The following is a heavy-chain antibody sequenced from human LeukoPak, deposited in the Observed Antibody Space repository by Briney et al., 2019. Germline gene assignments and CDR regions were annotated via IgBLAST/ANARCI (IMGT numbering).Heavy chain of an antibody. CDR1: GYSFNTYW. CDR2: IFPADSDT. Sequence: GESLKISCKGSGYSFNTYWIGWVRQMPGKGLEWMGIIFPADSDTRYSPSFQGQVTISVDKSISTAYLQWSSLKASDTATYYCARHRYPDYWGQGTLVTVSS. CDR3: ARHRYPDY. D-gene: IGHD1-14*01. V-gene: IGHV5-51*01. J-gene: IGHJ4*02.